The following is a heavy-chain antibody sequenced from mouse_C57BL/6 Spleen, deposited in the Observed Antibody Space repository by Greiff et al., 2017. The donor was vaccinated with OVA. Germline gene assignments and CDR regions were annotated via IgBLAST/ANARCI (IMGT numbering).Heavy chain of an antibody. CDR3: ARPSHYYGSSYVRYFDV. Sequence: QVQLQQPGAELVTPGASVKLSCKASGYTFTSYWMQWVKQRPGQGLEWIGEIDPSDSYTNYNQKFKGKATLTVDTSSSPAYMQLSSLTSEDSAVYYCARPSHYYGSSYVRYFDVWGTGTTVTVSS. J-gene: IGHJ1*03. CDR2: IDPSDSYT. D-gene: IGHD1-1*01. V-gene: IGHV1-50*01. CDR1: GYTFTSYW.